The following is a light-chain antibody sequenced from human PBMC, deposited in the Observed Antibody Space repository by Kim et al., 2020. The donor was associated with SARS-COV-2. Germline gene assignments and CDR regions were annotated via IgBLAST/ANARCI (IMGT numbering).Light chain of an antibody. V-gene: IGLV3-19*01. J-gene: IGLJ2*01. CDR2: GEN. CDR3: NSRDSSGNHVV. CDR1: SLRSYD. Sequence: ALGQTVRITCQGDSLRSYDASWYRQKPGQAPVLVIYGENNRPSGIPDRFSGSSSGNTASLTITGTQAEDEADYYCNSRDSSGNHVVFGGGTQLTVL.